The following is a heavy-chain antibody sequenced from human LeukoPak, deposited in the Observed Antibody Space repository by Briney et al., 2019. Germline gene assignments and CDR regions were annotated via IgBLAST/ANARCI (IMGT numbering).Heavy chain of an antibody. CDR3: AGHHPRNTVDF. CDR2: ISDIGSI. V-gene: IGHV4-59*08. J-gene: IGHJ4*02. Sequence: SETLSLTCTVSGGSINNYWSWIRQPPGKGLEWIAYISDIGSINYNPSLKSRVTISLDTSKNQFSLKLSSVTAADTAVYYCAGHHPRNTVDFWGQGTLVTVSS. D-gene: IGHD2-8*02. CDR1: GGSINNY.